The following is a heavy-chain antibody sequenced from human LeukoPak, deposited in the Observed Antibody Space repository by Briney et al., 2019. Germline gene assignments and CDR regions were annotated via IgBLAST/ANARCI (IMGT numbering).Heavy chain of an antibody. CDR1: GFTFSSYG. CDR2: IQYDETNK. Sequence: GGSLRLSCAASGFTFSSYGMHWVRQAPGKGLEWVAFIQYDETNKYYADSVKGRFTISRDNSKNTLYLQMNSLRAEDTAVYYCARDLSDFWSGSIKTWGQGTLVTVSS. J-gene: IGHJ5*02. D-gene: IGHD3-3*01. V-gene: IGHV3-30*02. CDR3: ARDLSDFWSGSIKT.